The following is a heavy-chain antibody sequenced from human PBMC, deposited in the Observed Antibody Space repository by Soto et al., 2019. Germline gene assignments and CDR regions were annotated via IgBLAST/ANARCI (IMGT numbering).Heavy chain of an antibody. CDR1: GFTFSSYW. V-gene: IGHV3-7*03. CDR3: ARDHAYYYYYYGMDV. CDR2: IKQDGSEK. J-gene: IGHJ6*02. Sequence: PGGSLRLSCAAPGFTFSSYWMGWVRQAPGKGLEWVANIKQDGSEKYYVDSVKGRFTIPRDNAKNSLYLQMNSLRAEDTAVYYCARDHAYYYYYYGMDVWGQGTTVTVSS.